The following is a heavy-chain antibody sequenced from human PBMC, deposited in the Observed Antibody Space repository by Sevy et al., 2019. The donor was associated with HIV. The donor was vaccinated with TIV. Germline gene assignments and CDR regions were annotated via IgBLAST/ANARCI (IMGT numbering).Heavy chain of an antibody. CDR1: GFTFSSYG. D-gene: IGHD2-15*01. CDR3: AKEDFRYCSGGSYPDY. CDR2: ISYDGSNK. J-gene: IGHJ4*02. V-gene: IGHV3-30*18. Sequence: GGSLRLSCAASGFTFSSYGMHWVRQAPGKGLEWVAVISYDGSNKYYADSVKGRFTISRDNSKNTLYLQMNSLRAEDTAVYYCAKEDFRYCSGGSYPDYWGQGTLVTVSS.